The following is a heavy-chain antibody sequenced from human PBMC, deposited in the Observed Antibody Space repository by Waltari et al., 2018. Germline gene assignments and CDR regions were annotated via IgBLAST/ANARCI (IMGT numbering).Heavy chain of an antibody. J-gene: IGHJ3*02. Sequence: QLQLQESGPGLVKPSEPLSLTCTVSGGSISRSTEYWGWIRQPPGKGLEWIGNIYFSGSTDYNPSLVSRVTISIDTSKNQFFLRLTSVTAVDTALYYCARRGTVSETGAFDMWGQGTVVTVSS. CDR1: GGSISRSTEY. CDR2: IYFSGST. CDR3: ARRGTVSETGAFDM. V-gene: IGHV4-39*01. D-gene: IGHD3-16*01.